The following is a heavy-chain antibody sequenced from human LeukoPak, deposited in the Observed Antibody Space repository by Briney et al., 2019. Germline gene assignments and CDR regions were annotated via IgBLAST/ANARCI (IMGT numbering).Heavy chain of an antibody. CDR1: GGSFSGYY. CDR2: IYTSGST. Sequence: KPSETLSLTCAVYGGSFSGYYWSWIRQPPGKGLEWIGRIYTSGSTNYNPSLKSRVTISVDTSKNQFSLKLSAVTAADTAVYYCARGYSYGYPPRGDYYYYYMDVWGKGTTVTVSS. D-gene: IGHD5-18*01. J-gene: IGHJ6*03. CDR3: ARGYSYGYPPRGDYYYYYMDV. V-gene: IGHV4-34*01.